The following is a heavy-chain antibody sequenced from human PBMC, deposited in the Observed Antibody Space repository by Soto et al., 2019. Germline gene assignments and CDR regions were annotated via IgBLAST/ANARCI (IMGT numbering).Heavy chain of an antibody. J-gene: IGHJ4*02. Sequence: GGSLRLSCAASGFTFSSYAMHWVRQAPGKGLEWVAVISYDGSNKYYADSVKGRFTISRDNSKNTLYLQMNSLRAEDTAVYYCASWPNSSSYFGQGTLVTVSS. CDR2: ISYDGSNK. V-gene: IGHV3-30-3*01. D-gene: IGHD6-13*01. CDR1: GFTFSSYA. CDR3: ASWPNSSSY.